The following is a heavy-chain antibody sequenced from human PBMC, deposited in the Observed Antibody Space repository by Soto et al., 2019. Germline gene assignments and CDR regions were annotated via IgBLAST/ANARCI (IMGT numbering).Heavy chain of an antibody. J-gene: IGHJ5*02. CDR1: GFTFSSYS. CDR3: ARHPERIAQIGWFDP. Sequence: EVQLVESGGGLVQPGGSLRLSCAASGFTFSSYSMNWVRQAPGKGLEWVSYISSSSSTIYYADSVKGRFTISRDNAKXSLYLQMNSLRAEDTAVYYCARHPERIAQIGWFDPWGQGTLVTVSS. V-gene: IGHV3-48*01. D-gene: IGHD6-13*01. CDR2: ISSSSSTI.